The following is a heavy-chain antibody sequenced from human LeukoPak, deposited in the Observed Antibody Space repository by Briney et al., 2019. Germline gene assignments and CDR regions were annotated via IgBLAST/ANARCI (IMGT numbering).Heavy chain of an antibody. Sequence: SGPTLVNPTQTLTLTCTFSGFSLNTRGVGVGWIRQPPGKALEWLALIYWDDDKRYSTYLKSRLTATKDTSKNQVVLTMTNMDPVDTATYYCAHTLHVNFGFDSWGQGALVTVSS. CDR2: IYWDDDK. CDR1: GFSLNTRGVG. J-gene: IGHJ4*02. V-gene: IGHV2-5*02. CDR3: AHTLHVNFGFDS. D-gene: IGHD1-20*01.